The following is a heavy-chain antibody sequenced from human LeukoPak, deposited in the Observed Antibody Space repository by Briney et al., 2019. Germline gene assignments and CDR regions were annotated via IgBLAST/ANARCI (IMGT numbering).Heavy chain of an antibody. CDR2: ISAYNGNT. CDR3: ARDGIAAAGTSRGGYYFDY. V-gene: IGHV1-18*01. Sequence: ASVKVPCKASGYTFTSYGIIWVRQAPGQGLEWMGWISAYNGNTNYAQKLQGRVTMTTDTSTSTAYMELRSLRSDDTAVYYCARDGIAAAGTSRGGYYFDYWGQGTLVTVSS. J-gene: IGHJ4*02. D-gene: IGHD6-13*01. CDR1: GYTFTSYG.